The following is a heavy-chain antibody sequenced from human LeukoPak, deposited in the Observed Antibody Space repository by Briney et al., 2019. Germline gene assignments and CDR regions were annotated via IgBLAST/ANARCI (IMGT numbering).Heavy chain of an antibody. CDR3: QGVSPIGYCSGGSCVRPFIDY. CDR2: IYHSGST. CDR1: GYSISSGYY. D-gene: IGHD2-15*01. J-gene: IGHJ4*02. V-gene: IGHV4-38-2*02. Sequence: PSETLSLTCTVSGYSISSGYYWGWIRQPPGKGLDWIGTIYHSGSTYYNPSLKSRVTISVDTSKNQFSLKLSSVTAADTAVYYCQGVSPIGYCSGGSCVRPFIDYWGQGTLVTVSS.